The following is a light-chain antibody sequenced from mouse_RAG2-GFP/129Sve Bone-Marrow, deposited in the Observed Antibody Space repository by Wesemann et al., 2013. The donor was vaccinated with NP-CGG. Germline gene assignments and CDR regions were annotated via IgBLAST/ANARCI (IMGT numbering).Light chain of an antibody. Sequence: DIQMTQSPASLSASVGETVTITCRASENIYSYLAWYQQKQGKSPQLLVYNAKTLAEGVPSRFSGSGSGTQFSLKINSLQPEDFGSYYCQHFWGTPRTFGGGTKLEIK. V-gene: IGKV12-44*01. CDR3: QHFWGTPRT. J-gene: IGKJ1*01. CDR1: ENIYSY. CDR2: NAK.